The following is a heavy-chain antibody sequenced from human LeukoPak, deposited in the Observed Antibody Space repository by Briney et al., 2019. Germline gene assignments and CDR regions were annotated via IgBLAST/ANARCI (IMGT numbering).Heavy chain of an antibody. V-gene: IGHV4-59*01. D-gene: IGHD5-18*01. CDR2: IYYSGST. J-gene: IGHJ6*02. Sequence: PSEILSLTCTVSGGSISSYYWSWIRQPPGKGLEWIGYIYYSGSTNYNPSLKSRVTISVDTSKNQFSLKLSSVTAADTAVYYCARTRGYSYSYYYYGMDVWGQGTTVTVSS. CDR3: ARTRGYSYSYYYYGMDV. CDR1: GGSISSYY.